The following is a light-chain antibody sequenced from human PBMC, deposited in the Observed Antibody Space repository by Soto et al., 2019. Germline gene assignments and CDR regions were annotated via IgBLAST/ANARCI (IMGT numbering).Light chain of an antibody. Sequence: EIVLTQPPGTLSLSPRERATLSCRASQSVSSSYLTWYQQKPGQAPRLLIYGASSRATGIPDRFSGSGSGTDFTLTISRLEPEDFAVYYCQQYGRSPPITFGQGTRLEIK. J-gene: IGKJ5*01. CDR2: GAS. CDR3: QQYGRSPPIT. V-gene: IGKV3-20*01. CDR1: QSVSSSY.